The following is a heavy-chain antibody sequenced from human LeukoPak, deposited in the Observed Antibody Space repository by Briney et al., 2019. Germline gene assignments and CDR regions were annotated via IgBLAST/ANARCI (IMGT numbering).Heavy chain of an antibody. Sequence: PSETLSLTCTVSGDSITNHSWSWIRQPPGKGLEWIVHISYSGSANYNASLKSRVSIAVDRAKNQFSLKLTSVTAADSAVYYCARHVDSTHYAFWSGYFMFDNWGQGTRVTVSS. V-gene: IGHV4-59*08. D-gene: IGHD3-3*01. CDR1: GDSITNHS. CDR2: ISYSGSA. CDR3: ARHVDSTHYAFWSGYFMFDN. J-gene: IGHJ4*02.